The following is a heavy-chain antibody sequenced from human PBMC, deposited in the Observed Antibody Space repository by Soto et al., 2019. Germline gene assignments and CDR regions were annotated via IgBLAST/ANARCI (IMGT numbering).Heavy chain of an antibody. D-gene: IGHD4-17*01. CDR1: GYTFTSYA. CDR2: INAGNGNT. V-gene: IGHV1-3*01. CDR3: ATAPTVTTGGYFDY. Sequence: QVQLVQSGAEVKKPGASVKVSCKASGYTFTSYAMHWVRQAPGQRLEWMGWINAGNGNTKYSQKFQGRVTITRDTSASTAYMELSSLRSEDTAVYYCATAPTVTTGGYFDYWGQGTLVTVSS. J-gene: IGHJ4*02.